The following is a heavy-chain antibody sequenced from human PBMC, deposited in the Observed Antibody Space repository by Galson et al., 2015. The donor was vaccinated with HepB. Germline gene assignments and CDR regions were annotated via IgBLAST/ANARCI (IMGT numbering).Heavy chain of an antibody. Sequence: ETLSLTCTVSGGPISSGSHYWIWVRQPPGKRLEWIGYIFYSGSTNFNPSLRSRVTMSVDTSKSQFSLSLHSVTVADTAVYYCARGFGARIQALDSWGQGTLVTVSA. CDR2: IFYSGST. D-gene: IGHD3-10*01. J-gene: IGHJ4*02. V-gene: IGHV4-61*01. CDR1: GGPISSGSHY. CDR3: ARGFGARIQALDS.